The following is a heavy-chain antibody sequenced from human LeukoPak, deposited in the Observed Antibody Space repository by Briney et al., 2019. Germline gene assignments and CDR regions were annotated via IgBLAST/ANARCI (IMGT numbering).Heavy chain of an antibody. J-gene: IGHJ2*01. CDR3: ARIRRPHWYLDL. CDR2: IYYSGST. D-gene: IGHD3-3*01. V-gene: IGHV4-59*08. CDR1: GGSISSYY. Sequence: SSETLSLTCTVSGGSISSYYWTWIRQPPGKGLELVGFIYYSGSTKYNPSLKSRVTISAATSKTQFSLRLSYATAADTAVYYCARIRRPHWYLDLWGRGTLVTVSS.